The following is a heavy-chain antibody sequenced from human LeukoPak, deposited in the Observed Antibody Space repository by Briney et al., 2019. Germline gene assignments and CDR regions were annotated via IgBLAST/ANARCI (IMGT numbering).Heavy chain of an antibody. CDR2: ISTYNGDT. D-gene: IGHD6-19*01. Sequence: ASVKVSCKASGYTFTTYGLSWVRQAPGQGLEWMGWISTYNGDTNYAQKLQGRVTMTADTSTSTTYMELRSLRSDDTAVYYCAREIAVADDAFDIWGQGTMVTVSS. V-gene: IGHV1-18*01. CDR3: AREIAVADDAFDI. CDR1: GYTFTTYG. J-gene: IGHJ3*02.